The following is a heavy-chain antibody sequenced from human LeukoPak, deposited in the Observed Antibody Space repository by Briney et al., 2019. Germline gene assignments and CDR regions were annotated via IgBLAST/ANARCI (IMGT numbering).Heavy chain of an antibody. J-gene: IGHJ4*02. D-gene: IGHD3-16*02. V-gene: IGHV3-30*04. CDR3: ARDGRYDYVWGSYRSAFYYFDY. Sequence: TLSLSCAAYGLTFSSYAMSWVRQAPGKGLEWVAVISYDGSNNYYAAPEKGRSTISRDNYKNTLYLQMNSLRAEDTAVYYCARDGRYDYVWGSYRSAFYYFDYWGQGTLVTVSS. CDR1: GLTFSSYA. CDR2: ISYDGSNN.